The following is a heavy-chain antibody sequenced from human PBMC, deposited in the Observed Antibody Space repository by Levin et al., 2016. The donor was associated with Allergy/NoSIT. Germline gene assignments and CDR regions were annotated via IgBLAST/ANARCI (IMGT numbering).Heavy chain of an antibody. CDR2: IKQDGSEK. CDR1: GFTFSDYR. Sequence: GESLKISCAASGFTFSDYRMNWVRQAPGKGLEWVAKIKQDGSEKYYVDSVKGRFTISRDNAKNSLYLQMNSLRAEDTAVYYCARGSIAVAGRRWFDPWGQGTLVTVSS. V-gene: IGHV3-7*03. CDR3: ARGSIAVAGRRWFDP. D-gene: IGHD6-19*01. J-gene: IGHJ5*02.